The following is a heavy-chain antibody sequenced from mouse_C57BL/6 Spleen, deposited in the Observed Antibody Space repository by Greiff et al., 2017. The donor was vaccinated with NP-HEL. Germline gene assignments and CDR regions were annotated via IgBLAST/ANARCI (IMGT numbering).Heavy chain of an antibody. D-gene: IGHD4-1*01. V-gene: IGHV5-16*01. J-gene: IGHJ4*01. Sequence: EVNVVESEGGLVQPGSSMKLSCTASGFTFSDYYMAWVRQVPEKGLEWVANINYDGSSTYYLDSLKSRFIISRDNAKNILYLQMSSLKSEDTATYYCARGGTGFPYAMDYWGQGTSVTVSS. CDR3: ARGGTGFPYAMDY. CDR1: GFTFSDYY. CDR2: INYDGSST.